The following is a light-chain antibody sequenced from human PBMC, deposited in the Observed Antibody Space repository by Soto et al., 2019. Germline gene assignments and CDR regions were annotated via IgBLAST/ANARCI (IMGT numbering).Light chain of an antibody. V-gene: IGLV2-14*01. CDR2: EVN. CDR1: SSDVGGYNY. Sequence: QSVLTQPASVSGSPGQSITICCTGTSSDVGGYNYVSWYQQHPGNAPRLMIYEVNNRPSGVPNRFSGSKSGNTASLTISGLQAEDEADYYCSSKTSSRTPFVFGTGTKVTVL. J-gene: IGLJ1*01. CDR3: SSKTSSRTPFV.